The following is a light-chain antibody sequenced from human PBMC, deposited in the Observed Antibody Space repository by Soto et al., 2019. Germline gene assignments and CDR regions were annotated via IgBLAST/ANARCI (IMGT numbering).Light chain of an antibody. CDR2: RND. CDR1: SSNIGSDY. Sequence: QAVVTQPPSASGTPGQRVTISCSGSSSNIGSDYVYWYQQLPGTAPKLLMYRNDQRPSGVPDRFSGSKSGTSASLAISGLRSEDEADYCAAWDDSLSGWLFGGGTKLTVL. V-gene: IGLV1-47*01. CDR3: AAWDDSLSGWL. J-gene: IGLJ3*02.